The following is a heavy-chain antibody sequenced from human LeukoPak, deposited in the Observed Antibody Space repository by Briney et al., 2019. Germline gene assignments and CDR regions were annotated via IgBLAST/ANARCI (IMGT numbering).Heavy chain of an antibody. J-gene: IGHJ4*02. CDR1: GFTFSSYG. D-gene: IGHD5-12*01. CDR3: AKAPRGYDWEPDY. V-gene: IGHV3-30*18. Sequence: PGRSLRLSCSASGFTFSSYGMHWVRQAPGKGLEWVAVISYDGSNKYYADSVKGRFTISRDNSKNTLYLQMNSLRAEDTAVYYCAKAPRGYDWEPDYWGQGTLVTVSS. CDR2: ISYDGSNK.